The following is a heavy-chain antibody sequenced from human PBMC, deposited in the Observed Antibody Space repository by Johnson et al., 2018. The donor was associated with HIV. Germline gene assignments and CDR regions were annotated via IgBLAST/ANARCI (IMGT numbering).Heavy chain of an antibody. D-gene: IGHD6-19*01. J-gene: IGHJ3*02. V-gene: IGHV3-11*04. CDR1: GFTFSDYY. CDR2: ISSSGSTI. CDR3: ARDLSPYSSGWYDAFDI. Sequence: QVKLVESGGGLVQPGGSLRLSCAASGFTFSDYYMSWIRQAPGKGLEWVSYISSSGSTIYYADSVKGRFTISRDNAKNSLYLQMNSLRAEDTAVYYCARDLSPYSSGWYDAFDIRGQGTMVTVSS.